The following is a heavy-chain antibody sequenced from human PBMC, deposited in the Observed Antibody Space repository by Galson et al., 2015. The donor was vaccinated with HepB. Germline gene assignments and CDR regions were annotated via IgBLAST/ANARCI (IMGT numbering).Heavy chain of an antibody. D-gene: IGHD3-16*01. Sequence: SLRLSCAASGFTFGNFGLSWVRQAPGKGLEWVAGTDWNGGRTNYANSLEGRFTISRDNAKEILYLQINNLGGVDTALYHCARVSRQVGRGIMRFYFYSMDVWGPGTTVIVSS. V-gene: IGHV3-20*01. CDR2: TDWNGGRT. CDR3: ARVSRQVGRGIMRFYFYSMDV. J-gene: IGHJ6*03. CDR1: GFTFGNFG.